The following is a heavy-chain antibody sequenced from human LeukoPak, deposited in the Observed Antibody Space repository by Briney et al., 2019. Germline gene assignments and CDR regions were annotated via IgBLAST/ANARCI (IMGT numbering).Heavy chain of an antibody. CDR1: GGSISSGSYY. V-gene: IGHV4-61*02. CDR2: IYTSGST. Sequence: SQTLSLTCTVSGGSISSGSYYWSWIRQPAGKGLEWIGRIYTSGSTNYNPSLKSRVTISVDKSKNQFSLKLSSVTAADTAVYYCARGSPLWFGELLSWWFDPWGQGTLVTVSS. D-gene: IGHD3-10*01. J-gene: IGHJ5*02. CDR3: ARGSPLWFGELLSWWFDP.